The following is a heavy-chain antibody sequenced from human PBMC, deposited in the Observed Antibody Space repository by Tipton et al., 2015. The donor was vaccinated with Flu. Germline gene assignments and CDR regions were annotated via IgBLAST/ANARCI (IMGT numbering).Heavy chain of an antibody. CDR2: IYHSGST. CDR3: ARGPEQWLVNPHYFDY. V-gene: IGHV4-39*07. Sequence: TLSLTCTVSGDSISTTIYYWGWVRQPPGKGLEWIGSIYHSGSTYYNPSLKSRVTISVDTSKNQFSLKLSSVTAADTAVYYCARGPEQWLVNPHYFDYWGQGTLVTVSP. J-gene: IGHJ4*02. CDR1: GDSISTTIYY. D-gene: IGHD6-19*01.